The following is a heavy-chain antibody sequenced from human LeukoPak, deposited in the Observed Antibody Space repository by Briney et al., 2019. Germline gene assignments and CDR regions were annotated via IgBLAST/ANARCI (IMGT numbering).Heavy chain of an antibody. CDR3: ARCGSRWLLQNWFDP. J-gene: IGHJ5*02. CDR1: GSRFTRYW. CDR2: IYPGDSDT. Sequence: GASLKTSCKGSGSRFTRYWSGWLRPMPGKGLEWMGIIYPGDSDTRYSPSFQGQVTISADKSISPAYLQWSSLKASDTAMYYCARCGSRWLLQNWFDPWGQGTLVTVSS. D-gene: IGHD2-15*01. V-gene: IGHV5-51*01.